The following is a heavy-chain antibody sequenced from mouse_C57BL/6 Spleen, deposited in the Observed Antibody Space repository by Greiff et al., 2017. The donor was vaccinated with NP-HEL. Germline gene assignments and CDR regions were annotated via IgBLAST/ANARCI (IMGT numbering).Heavy chain of an antibody. Sequence: VQLKESGPGLVKPSQSLSLTCSVTGYSITSGYYWNWIRQFPGNKLEWMGYISYDGSNNYNPSLKNRISITRDTSKNQFFLKLNSVTTEDTATYYCAMYFDVWGTGTTVTVSS. V-gene: IGHV3-6*01. CDR3: AMYFDV. CDR2: ISYDGSN. CDR1: GYSITSGYY. J-gene: IGHJ1*03.